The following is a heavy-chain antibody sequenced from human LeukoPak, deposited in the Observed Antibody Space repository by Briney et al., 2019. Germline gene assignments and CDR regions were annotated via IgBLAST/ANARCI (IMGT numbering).Heavy chain of an antibody. CDR1: GYTFTSYA. CDR2: INAGNGNT. D-gene: IGHD3-3*01. CDR3: ARDQSIDFWSGRYYYYGMDV. Sequence: ASVKVSCTASGYTFTSYAMHWVRQAPGQRLEWMGWINAGNGNTKYSQKFQGRVTITRDTSASTAYMELSSLRSEDTAVYYCARDQSIDFWSGRYYYYGMDVWGQGTTVTVSS. V-gene: IGHV1-3*01. J-gene: IGHJ6*02.